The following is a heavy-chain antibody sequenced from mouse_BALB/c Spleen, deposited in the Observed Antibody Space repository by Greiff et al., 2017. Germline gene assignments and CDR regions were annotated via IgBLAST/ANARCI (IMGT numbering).Heavy chain of an antibody. CDR1: GFTFSSFG. CDR2: ISSGSSTI. J-gene: IGHJ3*01. CDR3: ARENYGNSWFAY. Sequence: EVQLVESGGGLVQPGGSRKLSCAASGFTFSSFGMHWVRQAPEKGLEWVAYISSGSSTIYYADTVKGRFTISRDNPKNTLFLQMTSLRSEDTAMYYCARENYGNSWFAYWGQGTLVTVSA. D-gene: IGHD2-1*01. V-gene: IGHV5-17*02.